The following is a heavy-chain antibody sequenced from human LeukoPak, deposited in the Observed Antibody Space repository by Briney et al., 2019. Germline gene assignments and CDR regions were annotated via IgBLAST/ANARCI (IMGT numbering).Heavy chain of an antibody. D-gene: IGHD1-14*01. CDR1: GGSISSSAYS. CDR3: ARRAILSGISFFDY. V-gene: IGHV4-39*01. Sequence: SETLSLTCAVSGGSISSSAYSWGRIRQPPGRGLEWIGNIYYTGSTSYNPSLKSRVAISVDTSKNQLSLKLNSVTAADTAVYYCARRAILSGISFFDYWGQGTLVTVSS. CDR2: IYYTGST. J-gene: IGHJ4*02.